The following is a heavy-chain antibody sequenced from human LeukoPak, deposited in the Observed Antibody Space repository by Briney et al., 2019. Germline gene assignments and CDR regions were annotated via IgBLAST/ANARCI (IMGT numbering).Heavy chain of an antibody. D-gene: IGHD3-10*01. Sequence: SVTVSFTASGGTFIIYAISWVRQAPGQGLEWMGGIIPIFGTANYAQKFQGRVTITADESTSTAYMELSSLRSEDTAVYYCARGTLGSGGDYWGQGPRVTVSS. J-gene: IGHJ4*02. CDR1: GGTFIIYA. CDR3: ARGTLGSGGDY. V-gene: IGHV1-69*13. CDR2: IIPIFGTA.